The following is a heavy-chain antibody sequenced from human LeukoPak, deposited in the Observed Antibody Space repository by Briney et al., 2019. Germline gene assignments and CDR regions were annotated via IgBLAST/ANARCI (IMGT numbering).Heavy chain of an antibody. D-gene: IGHD1-26*01. Sequence: PGGSLRLSCASSGFAFSSYAMSWVRQAPGMGLEWVSAISGSGVTTYYADSVKGRFTVSRDNSKNTLYLQMNSLRVEDTAVYYCAKDWYSGSYDAFDIWGQGTMVTVSS. CDR2: ISGSGVTT. CDR3: AKDWYSGSYDAFDI. J-gene: IGHJ3*02. CDR1: GFAFSSYA. V-gene: IGHV3-23*01.